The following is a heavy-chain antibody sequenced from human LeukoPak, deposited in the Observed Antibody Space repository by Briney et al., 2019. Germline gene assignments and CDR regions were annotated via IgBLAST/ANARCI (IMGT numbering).Heavy chain of an antibody. CDR3: AKEDRRDGDNIAY. Sequence: GGSLRLSCAASGFTFSTYGMHWVRQAPGKGLERVAFIRYDGNNKYYTDSVKGRFTISRDNSKNTLYLQINSLRPEDTAVYYCAKEDRRDGDNIAYWGQGTLVTVSS. J-gene: IGHJ4*02. CDR1: GFTFSTYG. V-gene: IGHV3-30*02. D-gene: IGHD5-24*01. CDR2: IRYDGNNK.